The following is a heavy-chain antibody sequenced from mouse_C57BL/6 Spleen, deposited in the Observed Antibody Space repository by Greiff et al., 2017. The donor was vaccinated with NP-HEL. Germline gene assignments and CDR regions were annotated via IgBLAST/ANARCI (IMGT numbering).Heavy chain of an antibody. CDR1: GYTFTSYD. V-gene: IGHV1-85*01. CDR3: ARGGSTMVTKAEMDY. D-gene: IGHD2-2*01. Sequence: QVQLKESGPELVKPGASVKLSCKASGYTFTSYDINWVKQRPGQGLEWIGWIYPRDGSTKYNEKFKGKATLTVDTSSSTAYMELHSLTSEDSAVYVCARGGSTMVTKAEMDYWGQGTSVTVSS. J-gene: IGHJ4*01. CDR2: IYPRDGST.